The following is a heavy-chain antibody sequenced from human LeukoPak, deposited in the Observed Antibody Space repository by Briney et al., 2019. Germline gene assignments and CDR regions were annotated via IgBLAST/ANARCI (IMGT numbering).Heavy chain of an antibody. D-gene: IGHD3-10*01. CDR1: GGSISSSSYY. CDR3: ARDQGLWFGELNWFDP. CDR2: IYYSGST. Sequence: SETLSLTSTVSGGSISSSSYYWGWIRQPPGKGLEWIGSIYYSGSTYYNPSLKSRVTISVDTSKNQFSLKLSSVTAADTAVYYCARDQGLWFGELNWFDPWGQGTLVTVSS. V-gene: IGHV4-39*07. J-gene: IGHJ5*02.